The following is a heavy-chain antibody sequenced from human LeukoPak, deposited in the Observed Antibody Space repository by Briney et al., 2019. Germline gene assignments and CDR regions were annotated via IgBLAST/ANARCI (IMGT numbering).Heavy chain of an antibody. Sequence: ASGFTXXSYAXXWVRQAPGKGLEWVAVISYDGSNKYYADSVKGRFTISRDNSKNTLYLQMNSLRAEDTAVYYCARSLGDSSGCHWGQGTLVTVSS. CDR2: ISYDGSNK. CDR3: ARSLGDSSGCH. J-gene: IGHJ4*02. D-gene: IGHD6-19*01. V-gene: IGHV3-30*04. CDR1: GFTXXSYA.